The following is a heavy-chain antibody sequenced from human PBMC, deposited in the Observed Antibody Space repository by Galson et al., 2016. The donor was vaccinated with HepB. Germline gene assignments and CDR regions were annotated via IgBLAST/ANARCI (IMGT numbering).Heavy chain of an antibody. D-gene: IGHD4-23*01. Sequence: SLRLSCAASGFAFGSHWMHWVRQVPGKGLVWVSRINSDGTISNYADSVKGRFTISRDNAKNTLYLQMNSLRVEDTAVYYCGRDHSVVLTTAYNWFDPCGQGTLVTVSS. CDR3: GRDHSVVLTTAYNWFDP. CDR2: INSDGTIS. CDR1: GFAFGSHW. V-gene: IGHV3-74*01. J-gene: IGHJ5*02.